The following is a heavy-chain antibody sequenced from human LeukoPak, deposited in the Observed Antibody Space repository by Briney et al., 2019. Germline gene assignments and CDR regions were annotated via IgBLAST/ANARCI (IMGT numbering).Heavy chain of an antibody. D-gene: IGHD4-17*01. V-gene: IGHV4-39*07. Sequence: SETLSLTCTVSGGSISSSSYYWGWIRQPPGKGLEWIGSIHYSGSTNYNPSLKSRVTISVDTSKNQFSLKLSSVTAADTAVYYCARGLVHGDYYTYYYYYYYMDVRGKGTTVTISS. CDR1: GGSISSSSYY. J-gene: IGHJ6*03. CDR3: ARGLVHGDYYTYYYYYYYMDV. CDR2: IHYSGST.